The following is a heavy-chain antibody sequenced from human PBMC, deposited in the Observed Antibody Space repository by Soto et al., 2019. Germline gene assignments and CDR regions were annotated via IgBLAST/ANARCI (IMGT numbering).Heavy chain of an antibody. J-gene: IGHJ4*02. V-gene: IGHV3-23*01. CDR2: ISGSGATT. Sequence: LRLSCAASGFIFSNYAMSWVRQAPGRGLEWVSAISGSGATTYYPDSVKGRFTISRDNSKNTLYLQMNNLRADDTAVYYCTKGGIPRRYNIPKVDFDYRGQGSLVTVSS. CDR1: GFIFSNYA. D-gene: IGHD1-1*01. CDR3: TKGGIPRRYNIPKVDFDY.